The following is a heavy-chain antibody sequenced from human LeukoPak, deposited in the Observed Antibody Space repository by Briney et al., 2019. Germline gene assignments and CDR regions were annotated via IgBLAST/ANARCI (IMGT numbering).Heavy chain of an antibody. J-gene: IGHJ5*02. V-gene: IGHV4-61*02. CDR1: GGSISSGSYY. Sequence: PSETLSLTCTVSGGSISSGSYYWSWIRQPAGKGLEWIGRIYTSGSTNYNPSLKSRVTISVDTSKNQFSLKLSCVAAADTAVYYCARDSSGYLGWFDPWGQGTLVTVSS. CDR3: ARDSSGYLGWFDP. D-gene: IGHD3-22*01. CDR2: IYTSGST.